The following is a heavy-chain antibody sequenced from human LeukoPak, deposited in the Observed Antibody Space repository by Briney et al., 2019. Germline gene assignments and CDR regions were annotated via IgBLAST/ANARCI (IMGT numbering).Heavy chain of an antibody. Sequence: GASVTVSCKPSGYTFTNFAFHWVRQAPGQGLEWMGWISANNGNTNYAQNLQGSITMTTDTSTGTAYMELRSLRSDDTAVYYCARGVRTAMIGESFDIWGQGTMVTVSS. D-gene: IGHD5-18*01. CDR1: GYTFTNFA. CDR2: ISANNGNT. V-gene: IGHV1-18*01. J-gene: IGHJ3*02. CDR3: ARGVRTAMIGESFDI.